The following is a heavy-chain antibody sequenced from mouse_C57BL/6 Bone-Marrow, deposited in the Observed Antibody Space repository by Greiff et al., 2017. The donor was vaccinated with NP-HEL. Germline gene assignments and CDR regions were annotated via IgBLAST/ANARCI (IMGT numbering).Heavy chain of an antibody. CDR3: ARSIYYDYADDPFYAMDY. J-gene: IGHJ4*01. CDR2: IRNKANGYTT. D-gene: IGHD2-4*01. V-gene: IGHV7-3*01. Sequence: EVKLVESGGGLVQPGGSLSLSCAASGFTFTDYYMSWVRQPPGKALEWLVFIRNKANGYTTEYSASVKGRFTISRDNSQSILYLQMNALRAEDSATYYCARSIYYDYADDPFYAMDYCGQGTSVTVSS. CDR1: GFTFTDYY.